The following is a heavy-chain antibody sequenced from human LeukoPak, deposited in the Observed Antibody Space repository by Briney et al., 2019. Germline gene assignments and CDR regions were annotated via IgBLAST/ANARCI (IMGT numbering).Heavy chain of an antibody. D-gene: IGHD7-27*01. CDR2: IYYTET. CDR1: GGSVSNYY. CDR3: AIRKLGNDY. V-gene: IGHV4-59*02. Sequence: SETLSLTCTVSGGSVSNYYWSWIRQSPGKGLEWIGYIYYTETSYNPSLKSRVTISADTSKNQFSLKLYSVTAADTAVYYCAIRKLGNDYWGQGTLVTVSS. J-gene: IGHJ4*02.